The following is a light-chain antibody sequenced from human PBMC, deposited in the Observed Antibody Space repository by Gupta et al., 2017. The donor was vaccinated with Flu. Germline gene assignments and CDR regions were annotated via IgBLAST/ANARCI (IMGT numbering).Light chain of an antibody. Sequence: TSSDVGGYNYVSWYQQPPANAPQLMIYDVSNRPSGVANRSSCSKSGNTASLTISVLQAEDEAYYYCSSYTSSSTCVFGTGTKVTVL. V-gene: IGLV2-14*04. J-gene: IGLJ1*01. CDR1: SSDVGGYNY. CDR2: DVS. CDR3: SSYTSSSTCV.